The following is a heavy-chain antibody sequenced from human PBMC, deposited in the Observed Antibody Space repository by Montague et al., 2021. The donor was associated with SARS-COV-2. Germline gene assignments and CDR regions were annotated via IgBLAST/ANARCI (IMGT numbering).Heavy chain of an antibody. CDR1: GGSFSGYY. CDR2: INHSGST. D-gene: IGHD2-21*02. CDR3: ARGSWHIVVVTAIRDGYYGMDF. V-gene: IGHV4-34*01. Sequence: SETLSLTCAVYGGSFSGYYWSWIRQPPGKGLEWIGEINHSGSTNYNPSLKSRVTISVDTSKNQFSLKLSSVTAADTAVYYCARGSWHIVVVTAIRDGYYGMDFWGQGTPVTVSS. J-gene: IGHJ6*02.